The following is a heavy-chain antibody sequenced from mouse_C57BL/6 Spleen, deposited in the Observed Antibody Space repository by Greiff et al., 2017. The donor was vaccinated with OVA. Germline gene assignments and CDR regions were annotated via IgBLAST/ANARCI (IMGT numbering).Heavy chain of an antibody. J-gene: IGHJ2*01. CDR3: ARSEKDYGY. V-gene: IGHV1-82*01. CDR1: GYAFSSSW. CDR2: IYPGDGDT. Sequence: VQLQQSGPELVKPGASVKISCKASGYAFSSSWMNWVKQRPGKGLEWIGRIYPGDGDTNYNGKFKGKATLTADKYSSTAYMQLSSLTSEDSAVYFCARSEKDYGYWGQGTTLTVSS.